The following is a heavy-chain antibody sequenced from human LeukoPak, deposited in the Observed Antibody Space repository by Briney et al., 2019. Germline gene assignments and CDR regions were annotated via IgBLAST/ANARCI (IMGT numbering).Heavy chain of an antibody. CDR1: GGTFSSYA. CDR2: IIPIHSIA. V-gene: IGHV1-69*04. CDR3: ARSGENSSSWLYYYYGMDV. D-gene: IGHD6-13*01. Sequence: SVKVSCKASGGTFSSYAISWVRQAPGQGLEWMGRIIPIHSIANYAQKFQGRVTITADKYTSTAYMELSSLRSEDTAVYYCARSGENSSSWLYYYYGMDVWGQGTTVTVSS. J-gene: IGHJ6*02.